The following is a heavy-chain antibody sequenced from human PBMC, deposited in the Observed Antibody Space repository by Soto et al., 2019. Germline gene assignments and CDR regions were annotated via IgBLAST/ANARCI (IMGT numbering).Heavy chain of an antibody. J-gene: IGHJ4*01. V-gene: IGHV3-30*18. D-gene: IGHD3-10*01. CDR2: ISYDGSNK. CDR1: GFTFSSYG. Sequence: GGSLRLSCAASGFTFSSYGMHWVRQAPGKGLEWVAVISYDGSNKYYADSVKGRFTISRDNSKNTLYLQMNSLRAEDTAVYYCSKVRRSGSGSSSLDYWGQGTLVTVSS. CDR3: SKVRRSGSGSSSLDY.